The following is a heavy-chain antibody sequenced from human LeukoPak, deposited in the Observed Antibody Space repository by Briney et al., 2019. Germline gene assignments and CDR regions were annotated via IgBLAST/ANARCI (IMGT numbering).Heavy chain of an antibody. J-gene: IGHJ4*02. CDR1: GFIFSSYG. Sequence: GGALRLSFAASGFIFSSYGMHWLRQARGKGLEGVAGIRYDESHWYYADSVKGRFTISRHNYNKTLFLHINSLRAEDTPLYYCSRWDIPTADIVQWGERTLDTV. CDR3: SRWDIPTADIVQ. D-gene: IGHD6-13*01. V-gene: IGHV3-33*01. CDR2: IRYDESHW.